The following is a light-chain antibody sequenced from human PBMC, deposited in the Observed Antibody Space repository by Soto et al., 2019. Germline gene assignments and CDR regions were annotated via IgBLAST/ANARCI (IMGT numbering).Light chain of an antibody. V-gene: IGKV3-20*01. CDR3: QQYETSPRT. CDR1: QSVSKGH. Sequence: EIVLTQSPGTLSLSPGEGAILSCRASQSVSKGHLAWYQQKPGQPPRLIIYSTSSRATGIPDRFSGSGSGTDFTLTISRLEPEDFAVYYCQQYETSPRTFGQGTKVDIK. J-gene: IGKJ1*01. CDR2: STS.